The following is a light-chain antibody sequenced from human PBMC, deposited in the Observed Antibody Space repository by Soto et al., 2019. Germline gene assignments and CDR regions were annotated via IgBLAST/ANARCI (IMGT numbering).Light chain of an antibody. CDR1: SGDVGGYNF. J-gene: IGLJ1*01. CDR3: CSYAGFSSFV. CDR2: EGS. V-gene: IGLV2-23*03. Sequence: QSVLTQPAAVSGSPGQSITISRTGTSGDVGGYNFVSWYQQYPGKAPKVVIYEGSKGPSGVSNRFSGSKSGNTASLTISGLQAEDEADYYCCSYAGFSSFVFGTGTKVTVL.